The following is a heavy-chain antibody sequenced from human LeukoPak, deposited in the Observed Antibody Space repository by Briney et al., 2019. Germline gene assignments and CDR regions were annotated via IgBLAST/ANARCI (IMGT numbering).Heavy chain of an antibody. D-gene: IGHD2-2*02. Sequence: GASVKVSCKASGYTFTSYGISWVRQAPGQGLEWMGWISAYKGNTNYAQKLQGRVTMTTDTSTSTAYMELRSLRSDDTAVYYCARDLAPMKYCSSTSCYTPYYFDYWGQGTLVTVSS. J-gene: IGHJ4*02. V-gene: IGHV1-18*01. CDR1: GYTFTSYG. CDR2: ISAYKGNT. CDR3: ARDLAPMKYCSSTSCYTPYYFDY.